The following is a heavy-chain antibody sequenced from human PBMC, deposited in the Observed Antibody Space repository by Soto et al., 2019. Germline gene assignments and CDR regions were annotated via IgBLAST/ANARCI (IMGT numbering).Heavy chain of an antibody. CDR1: GGLIISYF. CDR2: IYYSGST. V-gene: IGHV4-59*01. D-gene: IGHD2-2*01. J-gene: IGHJ5*02. Sequence: PSYSLALTRTVSGGLIISYFCSWSRQPPGKGLEWIGYIYYSGSTNYNPSLKSRVTISVDTSKNQFSLKLSSVTAADTAVYYCARELLSGWFDPWGQGTLVTVSS. CDR3: ARELLSGWFDP.